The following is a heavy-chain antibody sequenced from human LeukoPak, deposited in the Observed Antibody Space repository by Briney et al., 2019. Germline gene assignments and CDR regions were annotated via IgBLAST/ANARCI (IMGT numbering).Heavy chain of an antibody. V-gene: IGHV1-2*02. Sequence: ASVKVSCKASGYTFIDYFIHWMRQPPGHGLEWLGWINPNSGVTRYAQKFQDRVTMTRDTAAYMELSSVKSDDTAVYYCVRAVSGTLGGAFDIWGQGTAVTVSS. D-gene: IGHD1-7*01. J-gene: IGHJ3*02. CDR1: GYTFIDYF. CDR3: VRAVSGTLGGAFDI. CDR2: INPNSGVT.